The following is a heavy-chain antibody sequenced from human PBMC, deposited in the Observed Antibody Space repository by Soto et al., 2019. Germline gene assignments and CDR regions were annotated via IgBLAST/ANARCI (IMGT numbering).Heavy chain of an antibody. V-gene: IGHV1-58*01. CDR2: IVVGSGNT. CDR3: AATIDTSYYYYGMDV. D-gene: IGHD3-3*01. J-gene: IGHJ6*02. CDR1: GFTFTSSA. Sequence: RASVKVSCKASGFTFTSSAVQWVRQARGQRLEWIGWIVVGSGNTNYAQKFQERVTITRDMSTSTAYMELSSLRSEDTAVYYCAATIDTSYYYYGMDVWGQGTTVTVSS.